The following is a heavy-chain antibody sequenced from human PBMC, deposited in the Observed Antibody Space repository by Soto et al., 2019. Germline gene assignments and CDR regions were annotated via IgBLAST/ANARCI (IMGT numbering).Heavy chain of an antibody. D-gene: IGHD3-10*01. CDR1: GGSVSSDKYL. CDR3: ARHDDHRSPPLGFHI. J-gene: IGHJ3*02. V-gene: IGHV4-39*01. CDR2: IRYGGATSGTT. Sequence: QVQLQESGPRLVKPSETLTLKCTVSGGSVSSDKYLWGWIRQPPGKGLEWVASIRYGGATSGTTFSNPSLGVRLTISLDTSADQVSLRLTSVTATDTAVYYCARHDDHRSPPLGFHIWGQGTLVTVSS.